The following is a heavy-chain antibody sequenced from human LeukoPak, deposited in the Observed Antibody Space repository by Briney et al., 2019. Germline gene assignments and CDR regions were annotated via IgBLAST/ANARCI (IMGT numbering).Heavy chain of an antibody. CDR3: AKDRSSSGYYHDFDY. V-gene: IGHV1-69*04. Sequence: ASVKVSCKASGGTFSSYAISWVRQAPGQGLEWMGRIIPILGIANYAQKFQGRVTITADKSTSTAYMELSSLRSEDTAVYYCAKDRSSSGYYHDFDYWGQGTLVTVSS. CDR2: IIPILGIA. D-gene: IGHD3-22*01. J-gene: IGHJ4*02. CDR1: GGTFSSYA.